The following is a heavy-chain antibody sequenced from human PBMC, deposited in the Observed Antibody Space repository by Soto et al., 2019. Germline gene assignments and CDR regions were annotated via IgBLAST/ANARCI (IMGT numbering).Heavy chain of an antibody. J-gene: IGHJ3*02. Sequence: SETLSLTCTVSGGSISSYYWSWIRQPPGKGLEWIGYIYYSGSTNYNPSLKSRVTISVDTSKNQFSLKLSSVTAADTAVYYCARDFKGRYDFSPHAFDIWGQGTMVTVSS. CDR1: GGSISSYY. CDR3: ARDFKGRYDFSPHAFDI. CDR2: IYYSGST. V-gene: IGHV4-59*01. D-gene: IGHD3-3*01.